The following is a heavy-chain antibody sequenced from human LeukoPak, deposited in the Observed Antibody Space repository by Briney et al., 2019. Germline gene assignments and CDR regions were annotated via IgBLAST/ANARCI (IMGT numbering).Heavy chain of an antibody. CDR1: GYPSTIYA. Sequence: ASVKVSCKASGYPSTIYAMHWVRQAPGQRFEWMGWINGGNANTKYSQNFQDRVTITSDTSASTVYMELSSLKYEDTAVYYCARDVPVRGVISSSSLSFDSWGQGTLVTVSS. D-gene: IGHD3-10*01. CDR3: ARDVPVRGVISSSSLSFDS. V-gene: IGHV1-3*01. J-gene: IGHJ4*02. CDR2: INGGNANT.